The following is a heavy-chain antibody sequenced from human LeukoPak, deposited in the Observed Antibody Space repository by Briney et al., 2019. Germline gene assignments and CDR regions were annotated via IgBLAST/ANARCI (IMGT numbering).Heavy chain of an antibody. V-gene: IGHV4-39*01. CDR1: GGSISSGSYY. J-gene: IGHJ4*02. Sequence: SETLSLTCTVSGGSISSGSYYWSWIRQPAGKGLEWIGSIYYSGSTYYNPSLKSRVTISVDTSKNQFSLKLSSVTAADTAVYYCARHLRAAGFSYWGQGTLVTVSS. CDR3: ARHLRAAGFSY. D-gene: IGHD6-13*01. CDR2: IYYSGST.